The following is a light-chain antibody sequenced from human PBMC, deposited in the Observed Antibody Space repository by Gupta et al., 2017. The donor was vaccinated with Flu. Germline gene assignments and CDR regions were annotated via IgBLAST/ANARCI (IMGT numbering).Light chain of an antibody. CDR3: GAWDSSLSDGV. V-gene: IGLV1-51*01. Sequence: QSALTQPLSVSAAPGQKVTISCSGSNSNVGNNFVSWYKQLPGAAPKLIIYENDERTSGVPDRFSGSKSGASATLGVTGLQSGEEADYYCGAWDSSLSDGVFGGGTKLTVL. CDR1: NSNVGNNF. J-gene: IGLJ3*02. CDR2: END.